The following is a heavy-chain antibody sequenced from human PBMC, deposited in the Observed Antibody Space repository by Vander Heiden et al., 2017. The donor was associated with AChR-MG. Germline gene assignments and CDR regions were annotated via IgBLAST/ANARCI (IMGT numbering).Heavy chain of an antibody. J-gene: IGHJ4*02. CDR1: GFPLCDDA. V-gene: IGHV3-9*01. Sequence: EVQLVESGGGLVQRGGSLRLPCAASGFPLCDDAMHWVRQAPGKGLEWVSGISWNSGSIGYADSVKGRFTISRDNAKNSLYLQMNSLRAEDTALYYCAKELLDDYGDRYFDYWGQGTLVTVSS. CDR2: ISWNSGSI. D-gene: IGHD4-17*01. CDR3: AKELLDDYGDRYFDY.